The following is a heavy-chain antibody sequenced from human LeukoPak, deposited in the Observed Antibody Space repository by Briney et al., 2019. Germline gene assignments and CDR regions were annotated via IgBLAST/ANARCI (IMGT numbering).Heavy chain of an antibody. J-gene: IGHJ4*02. CDR1: GFSLSTSGMC. CDR3: ARMMYGDYVDYFDY. V-gene: IGHV2-70*01. Sequence: GSGPTLVNPTQTLTLICTFSGFSLSTSGMCVSWIRQPPGKALEWLALIDWDDDKYYSTSLKTRLTISKDTSKNQVVLTMTNMDPVDTATYYCARMMYGDYVDYFDYWGQGTLVTVSS. D-gene: IGHD4-17*01. CDR2: IDWDDDK.